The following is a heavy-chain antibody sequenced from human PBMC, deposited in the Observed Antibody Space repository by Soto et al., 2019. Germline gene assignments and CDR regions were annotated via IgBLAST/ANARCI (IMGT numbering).Heavy chain of an antibody. Sequence: TSETLSLTCTVSGGSISSGGYYWSWIRQHPGKGLEWIGYIYYSGSTYYNPSLKSRVTISVDTSKNQFSLKLSSVTAADTAVYYCAREGGDFWSGYPLGYMDVWGKGTTVTVSS. V-gene: IGHV4-31*03. D-gene: IGHD3-3*01. CDR1: GGSISSGGYY. CDR2: IYYSGST. CDR3: AREGGDFWSGYPLGYMDV. J-gene: IGHJ6*03.